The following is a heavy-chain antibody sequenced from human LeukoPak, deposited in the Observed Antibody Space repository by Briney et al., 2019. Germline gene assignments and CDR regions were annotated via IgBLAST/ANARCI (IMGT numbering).Heavy chain of an antibody. V-gene: IGHV1-46*01. CDR3: ARDGVDRSSTSCLYYYYYYYMDV. J-gene: IGHJ6*03. Sequence: ASVKVSCKASGYTFTSYYMHWVRQAPGQGLEWMGIINPSGGSTSYAQKFQGRVTMTRDMSTSTVYMELSSLRSEDTAVYYRARDGVDRSSTSCLYYYYYYYMDVWGKGTTVTVSS. D-gene: IGHD2-2*01. CDR2: INPSGGST. CDR1: GYTFTSYY.